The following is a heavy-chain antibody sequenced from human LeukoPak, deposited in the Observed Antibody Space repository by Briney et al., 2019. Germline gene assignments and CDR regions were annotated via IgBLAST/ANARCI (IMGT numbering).Heavy chain of an antibody. D-gene: IGHD5-18*01. V-gene: IGHV3-23*01. CDR2: ISGSGGST. CDR1: GFTFNSYG. J-gene: IGHJ6*03. Sequence: GGSLRLSCAASGFTFNSYGMSWVRQAPGKGLEWVSAISGSGGSTYYADSVKGRFTISRDNSKNTLYLQMNSLRAEDTAVYYCAKEGGYRYLPPYYYYMDVWGKGTTVTVSS. CDR3: AKEGGYRYLPPYYYYMDV.